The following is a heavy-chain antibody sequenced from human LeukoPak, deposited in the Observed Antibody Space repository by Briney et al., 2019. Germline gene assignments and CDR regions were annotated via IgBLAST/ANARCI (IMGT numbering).Heavy chain of an antibody. CDR3: AKYFEAGRLLPNY. D-gene: IGHD3-22*01. CDR2: ISASGGNT. V-gene: IGHV3-23*01. CDR1: GFTFSSYA. Sequence: PGGSLRLSCAASGFTFSSYAMTWVRQAPGKGLKWVSAISASGGNTYYAGSVKGRFTISRDNSKNTLYLQMNSLRAEDTAVYYCAKYFEAGRLLPNYWGQGTLVTVSS. J-gene: IGHJ4*02.